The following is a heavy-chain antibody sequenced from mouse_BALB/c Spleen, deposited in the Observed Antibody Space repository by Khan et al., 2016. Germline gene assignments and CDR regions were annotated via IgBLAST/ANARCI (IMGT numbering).Heavy chain of an antibody. Sequence: EVKLLESGPGLVKPSQSLSLTCTVTGYSITSDYAWNWIRQFPGNKLEWMACITYNGSTSYNPSIKSRIPITRDTSKKEFFLQLTSVTAEDTATYFCARSSNWDGFAYWGQGTLVTVSA. D-gene: IGHD4-1*01. CDR2: ITYNGST. J-gene: IGHJ3*01. CDR3: ARSSNWDGFAY. V-gene: IGHV3-2*02. CDR1: GYSITSDYA.